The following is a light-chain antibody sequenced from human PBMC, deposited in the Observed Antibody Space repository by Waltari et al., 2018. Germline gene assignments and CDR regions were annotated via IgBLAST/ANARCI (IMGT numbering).Light chain of an antibody. CDR3: QQRADWPLT. J-gene: IGKJ4*01. V-gene: IGKV3-11*01. Sequence: EIVLTQSPATLSLSPGGRATLSCRASQSIQRYLGWYQHKPGQAPRLLIYHAYNRATGVPARFSGSGSETDFTLTISSLEPEDSAIYYCQQRADWPLTFGGGTTVEIK. CDR1: QSIQRY. CDR2: HAY.